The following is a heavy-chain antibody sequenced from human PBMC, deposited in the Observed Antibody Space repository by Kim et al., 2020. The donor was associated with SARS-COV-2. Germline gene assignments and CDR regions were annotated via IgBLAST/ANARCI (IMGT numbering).Heavy chain of an antibody. CDR3: ARDRGNYYDSSGYYYFDY. Sequence: KSRITINPDTSKNQFSLQLNSVTPEDTAVYYCARDRGNYYDSSGYYYFDYWGQGTLVTVSS. D-gene: IGHD3-22*01. J-gene: IGHJ4*02. V-gene: IGHV6-1*01.